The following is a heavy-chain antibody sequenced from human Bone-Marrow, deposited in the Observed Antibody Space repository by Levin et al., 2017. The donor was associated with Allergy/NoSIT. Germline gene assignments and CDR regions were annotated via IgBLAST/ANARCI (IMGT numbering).Heavy chain of an antibody. V-gene: IGHV7-4-1*02. J-gene: IGHJ4*02. D-gene: IGHD3-3*01. Sequence: GESLKISCKASGYTFTSYAMNWVRQAPGQGLEWMGWINTNTGNPTYAQGFTGRFVFSLDTSVSTAYLQISSLKAEDTAVYYCAREVTIFGVGSDYWGQGTLVTVSS. CDR2: INTNTGNP. CDR3: AREVTIFGVGSDY. CDR1: GYTFTSYA.